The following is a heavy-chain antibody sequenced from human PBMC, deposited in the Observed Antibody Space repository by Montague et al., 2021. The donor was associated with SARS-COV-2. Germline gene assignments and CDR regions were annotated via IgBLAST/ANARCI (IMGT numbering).Heavy chain of an antibody. Sequence: SLILSCAASGFIFGDYWMSWVRQAPGKGLEWVAVISYVGSNQYYXDSVKGRFTISRDNSKNTLYLQMSSLRAEDTAVYYCARPSYYDILTGNGGLEYWGQGTLVTVSS. CDR2: ISYVGSNQ. CDR1: GFIFGDYW. J-gene: IGHJ4*02. CDR3: ARPSYYDILTGNGGLEY. V-gene: IGHV3-30*03. D-gene: IGHD3-9*01.